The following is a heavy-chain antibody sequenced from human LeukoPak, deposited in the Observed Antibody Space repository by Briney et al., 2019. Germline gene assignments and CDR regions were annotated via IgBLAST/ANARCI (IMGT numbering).Heavy chain of an antibody. CDR3: VRVGDYYDIDY. CDR1: GATFSSYA. D-gene: IGHD3-22*01. CDR2: IIPIFGTA. Sequence: SVKVSCKASGATFSSYANSWVRQAPRQGLEWKGGIIPIFGTANYAQKFQGRVRITADESTSTAYVELSSLRSEDTAVYYCVRVGDYYDIDYWGQGTLVTVSS. J-gene: IGHJ4*02. V-gene: IGHV1-69*01.